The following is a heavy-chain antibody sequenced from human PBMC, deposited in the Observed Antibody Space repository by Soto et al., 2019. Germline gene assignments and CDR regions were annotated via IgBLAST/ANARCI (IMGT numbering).Heavy chain of an antibody. CDR2: IYSGGYT. CDR1: GFTVSNNY. D-gene: IGHD3-10*01. J-gene: IGHJ4*02. Sequence: EVQLVESGGGLIQPGGSLRLSCAVSGFTVSNNYMSWVRQAPGKGLEGVSVIYSGGYTAYGDSVKGRFTISRDNSKNTPTPQKNSRRAGATAVCYGATLRGGGGYWGQGTLVTVSS. CDR3: ATLRGGGGY. V-gene: IGHV3-53*01.